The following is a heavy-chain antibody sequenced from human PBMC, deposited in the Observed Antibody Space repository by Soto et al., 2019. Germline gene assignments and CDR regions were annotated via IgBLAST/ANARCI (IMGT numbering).Heavy chain of an antibody. V-gene: IGHV4-61*01. D-gene: IGHD1-26*01. CDR1: GGSVSSGSYY. J-gene: IGHJ6*02. CDR3: AIDKSGSYPSYYYYGMEV. CDR2: IYYSGST. Sequence: QVQLQESGPGLVKPSETLSLTCTVSGGSVSSGSYYWSWIRQPPGKGLEWMGYIYYSGSTNYNPSFKSRVTMSVDTSKNQFSLKLRAVTAADTAVYYCAIDKSGSYPSYYYYGMEVWCQGTTVTVSS.